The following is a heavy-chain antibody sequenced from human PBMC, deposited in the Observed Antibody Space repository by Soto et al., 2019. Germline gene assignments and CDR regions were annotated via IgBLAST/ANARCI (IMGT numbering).Heavy chain of an antibody. Sequence: SSWTLSLTCNVCGGSLNPYYVTLFRKTPGKGLEWIGYIFSSGNTYFNPSLKSRVTISLDTSKKQFSLNLTYVTAADTAVYYCARVPSTGYSLTFDYWGQEVLGTLSS. CDR1: GGSLNPYY. CDR2: IFSSGNT. CDR3: ARVPSTGYSLTFDY. J-gene: IGHJ4*02. V-gene: IGHV4-59*01. D-gene: IGHD3-9*01.